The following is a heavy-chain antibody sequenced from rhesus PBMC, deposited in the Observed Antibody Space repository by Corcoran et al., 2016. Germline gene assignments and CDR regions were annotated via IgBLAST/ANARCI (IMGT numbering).Heavy chain of an antibody. D-gene: IGHD6-43*01. CDR1: GGSLSGGYYS. CDR3: ARDRIAAATEVDY. CDR2: IYSSSGNT. Sequence: QVKLQESGPGLVKPLETLSLTCAVSGGSLSGGYYSWRWIRQPPGKGLEWIGGIYSSSGNTYYNPSLKSRVTMSKDTSKNQFSLKLSSVTAAETAVYYCARDRIAAATEVDYWGQGVLVTVSS. V-gene: IGHV4S12*01. J-gene: IGHJ4*01.